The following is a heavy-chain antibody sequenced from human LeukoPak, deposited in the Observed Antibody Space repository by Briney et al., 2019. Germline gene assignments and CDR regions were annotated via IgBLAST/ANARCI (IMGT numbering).Heavy chain of an antibody. CDR2: ISGSGGST. CDR3: AGDSSGYYWHYFDC. CDR1: GFTFSTYA. Sequence: GGSLRLSCAASGFTFSTYAMSWVRQAPGKGLEWVSAISGSGGSTYYADSVKGRFTVSRDNSKNTLYLQMNSLRAEDTAVYYCAGDSSGYYWHYFDCWGQGTLVIVSS. V-gene: IGHV3-23*01. J-gene: IGHJ4*02. D-gene: IGHD3-22*01.